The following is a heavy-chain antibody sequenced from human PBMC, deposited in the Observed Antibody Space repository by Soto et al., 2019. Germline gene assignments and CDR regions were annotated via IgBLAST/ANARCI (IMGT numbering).Heavy chain of an antibody. CDR2: IIPIFGTA. Sequence: SVKVSCKASGGTFSSYAISWVRQAPGQGLEWMGGIIPIFGTANYAQKFQGRVTITADESTSTAYMGLSSLRSEDTAEYYCARDGNPYYYYGMDVWGQGTTVTVSS. CDR1: GGTFSSYA. J-gene: IGHJ6*02. CDR3: ARDGNPYYYYGMDV. V-gene: IGHV1-69*13.